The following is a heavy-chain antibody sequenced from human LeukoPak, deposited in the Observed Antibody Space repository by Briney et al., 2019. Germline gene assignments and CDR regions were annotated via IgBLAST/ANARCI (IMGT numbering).Heavy chain of an antibody. CDR1: GFTFSSYS. V-gene: IGHV3-21*01. D-gene: IGHD3-3*01. CDR3: ARHGWAHYDFWSGYYPNWFDP. Sequence: GGSLRLSCAASGFTFSSYSMNWVRQAPGKGLEWVSSISSSSSYIYYADSVKGRFTISRDNAKNSLYLQMNSLRAEDTAVYYCARHGWAHYDFWSGYYPNWFDPWGQGTLVTVSS. CDR2: ISSSSSYI. J-gene: IGHJ5*02.